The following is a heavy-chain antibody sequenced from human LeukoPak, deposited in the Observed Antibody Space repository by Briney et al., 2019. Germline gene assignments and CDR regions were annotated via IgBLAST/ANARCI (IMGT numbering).Heavy chain of an antibody. V-gene: IGHV3-30*02. Sequence: GGSLRLSCAASGFTFSSYGMHWVRQAPGKGLEWVAFTRYDESNKYYADSVKGRFTISRHNSKNTLYLQMNSLRPEDTAIYYCARVEGYYYDSSGYYYHSNPNWYFDLWGRGTLVTVSS. CDR1: GFTFSSYG. CDR3: ARVEGYYYDSSGYYYHSNPNWYFDL. J-gene: IGHJ2*01. CDR2: TRYDESNK. D-gene: IGHD3-22*01.